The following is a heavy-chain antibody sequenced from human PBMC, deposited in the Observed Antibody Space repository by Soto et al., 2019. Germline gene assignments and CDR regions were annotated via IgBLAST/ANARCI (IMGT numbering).Heavy chain of an antibody. CDR3: AHRQRTAARQLGYFDF. CDR1: GYTFSSYA. J-gene: IGHJ4*02. Sequence: PGGSLRLSCAASGYTFSSYAMSWVRQAPGKGLEWVSGVGGSGTSTYYADSVKGRFTVSRDNSKSTLYLEMNSLRAEDTALYYCAHRQRTAARQLGYFDFWGQGALVTVSS. D-gene: IGHD6-6*01. V-gene: IGHV3-23*01. CDR2: VGGSGTST.